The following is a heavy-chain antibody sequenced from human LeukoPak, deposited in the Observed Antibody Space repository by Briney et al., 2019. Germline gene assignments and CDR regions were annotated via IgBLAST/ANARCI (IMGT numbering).Heavy chain of an antibody. CDR1: GFTFSSYS. D-gene: IGHD3-3*01. Sequence: KTGGSLRLSCAASGFTFSSYSMNWVRQAPGKGLEWVSSISSSSSYIYYADSVKGRFTISRGNAKNSLYLQMNSLRAEDTAVYYCARGGTSTYYDFWSGYYQGYFDYWGQGTLVTVSS. V-gene: IGHV3-21*01. CDR2: ISSSSSYI. CDR3: ARGGTSTYYDFWSGYYQGYFDY. J-gene: IGHJ4*02.